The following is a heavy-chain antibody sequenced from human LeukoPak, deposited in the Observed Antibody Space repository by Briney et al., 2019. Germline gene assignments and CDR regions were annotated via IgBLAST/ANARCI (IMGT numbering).Heavy chain of an antibody. CDR3: ARERYSSSSHTDYYYGMDV. J-gene: IGHJ6*02. CDR1: GFTFSSYA. CDR2: ISGSGGST. D-gene: IGHD6-6*01. Sequence: GGSLRLSCAASGFTFSSYAMSWVRQGPGKGLEWVSAISGSGGSTYYADSVKGRFTISRDHSKNTLYMQMNRLRAEDTAVYYCARERYSSSSHTDYYYGMDVWGQGTMVTVSS. V-gene: IGHV3-23*01.